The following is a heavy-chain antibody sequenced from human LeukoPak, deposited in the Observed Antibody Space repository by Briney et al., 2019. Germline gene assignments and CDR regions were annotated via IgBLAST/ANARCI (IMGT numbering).Heavy chain of an antibody. CDR3: ARDPGWEQWQNWFDP. CDR2: IYSGGST. J-gene: IGHJ5*02. CDR1: GFTVSSSY. Sequence: GGSLRLSCAASGFTVSSSYMTWVRQAPGKGLEWVSLIYSGGSTYYADSVKGRFTISRDNSKNTVFLQMNSLRVEDTAVYYCARDPGWEQWQNWFDPWGQGTLVTVSS. V-gene: IGHV3-53*01. D-gene: IGHD6-19*01.